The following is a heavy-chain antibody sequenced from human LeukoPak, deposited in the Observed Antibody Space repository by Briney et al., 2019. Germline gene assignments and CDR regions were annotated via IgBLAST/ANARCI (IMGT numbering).Heavy chain of an antibody. CDR2: ITPTGDIV. CDR1: GVPFSTYD. CDR3: ARRGPVVMTNRHMEYYFDS. Sequence: PRGALRLSCAGSGVPFSTYDMTCVRHAPGEKLEWVSFITPTGDIVYYSDSVRGRFTTSRDNAKGSLSLHMRSLRHEDTAVYYCARRGPVVMTNRHMEYYFDSWGPGTLVTVSS. D-gene: IGHD2-21*02. J-gene: IGHJ4*02. V-gene: IGHV3-48*02.